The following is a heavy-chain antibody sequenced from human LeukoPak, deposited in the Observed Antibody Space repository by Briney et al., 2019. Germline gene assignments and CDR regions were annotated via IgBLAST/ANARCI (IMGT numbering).Heavy chain of an antibody. V-gene: IGHV4-39*07. CDR3: ARVIYSVEQQLVQYYFDY. J-gene: IGHJ4*02. CDR2: IYYSGST. CDR1: GGSISSSSYY. D-gene: IGHD6-13*01. Sequence: AETLSLTCTVSGGSISSSSYYWGWIRQPPGKGLEWIGSIYYSGSTYYNPSLKSRVTISVDTSKNQFSLKLSSVTAADTAVYYCARVIYSVEQQLVQYYFDYWGQGTLVTVSS.